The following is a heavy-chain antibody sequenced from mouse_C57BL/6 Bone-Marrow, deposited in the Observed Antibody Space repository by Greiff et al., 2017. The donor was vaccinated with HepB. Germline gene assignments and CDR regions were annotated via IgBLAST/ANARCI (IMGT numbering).Heavy chain of an antibody. CDR3: ARHGNWDGFAY. J-gene: IGHJ3*01. CDR1: AYEFPSHD. CDR2: INSDGGST. Sequence: EVMVVESGGGLVQPGESLKLSCESNAYEFPSHDLSWVRKTPEKRLELVAAINSDGGSTYYPATMERRFIISRDNTNKTLYLQMSSLRSEDTALYYCARHGNWDGFAYWGQGTLVTVCA. V-gene: IGHV5-2*01. D-gene: IGHD4-1*01.